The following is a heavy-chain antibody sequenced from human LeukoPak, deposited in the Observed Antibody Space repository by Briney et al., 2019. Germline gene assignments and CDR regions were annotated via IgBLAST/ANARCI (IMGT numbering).Heavy chain of an antibody. V-gene: IGHV3-74*01. J-gene: IGHJ4*02. Sequence: QAGGSLRLSCAASGFTFSSYWMHWVRQAPGKGLVWVSRINSDGSSTSYADSVKGRFTISRDNAKNTLYLQMNSLRAEDTAVYYCARGPPYDYGDYDPVYWGQGTLVTVSS. CDR1: GFTFSSYW. CDR3: ARGPPYDYGDYDPVY. D-gene: IGHD4-17*01. CDR2: INSDGSST.